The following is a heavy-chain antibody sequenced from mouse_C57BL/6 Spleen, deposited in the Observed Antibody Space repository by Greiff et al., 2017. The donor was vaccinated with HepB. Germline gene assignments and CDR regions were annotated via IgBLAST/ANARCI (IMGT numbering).Heavy chain of an antibody. CDR1: GYTFTNYW. Sequence: VQLVESGAELVRPGTSVKMSCKASGYTFTNYWIGWAKQRPGHGLEWIGDIYPGGGYTNYNEKFKGKATLTADKSSSTAYMQFSSLTSEDSAIYYCARWYGSSLAWFAYWGQGTLVTVSA. CDR2: IYPGGGYT. D-gene: IGHD1-1*01. J-gene: IGHJ3*01. CDR3: ARWYGSSLAWFAY. V-gene: IGHV1-63*01.